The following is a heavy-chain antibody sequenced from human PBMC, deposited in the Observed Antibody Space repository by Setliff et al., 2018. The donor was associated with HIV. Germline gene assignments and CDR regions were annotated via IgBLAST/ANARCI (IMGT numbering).Heavy chain of an antibody. CDR3: ARADYDLLTGSYGALDS. J-gene: IGHJ4*02. Sequence: ASVKVSCKASGGSFSSYALHWVRQAPGQGLEWMGNILPIFNIAKPTQKFRDRVTFTADTSTSTTYMEMSSLKSEDTAFYFCARADYDLLTGSYGALDSWGQGTLVTVSS. CDR2: ILPIFNIA. CDR1: GGSFSSYA. D-gene: IGHD3-9*01. V-gene: IGHV1-69*04.